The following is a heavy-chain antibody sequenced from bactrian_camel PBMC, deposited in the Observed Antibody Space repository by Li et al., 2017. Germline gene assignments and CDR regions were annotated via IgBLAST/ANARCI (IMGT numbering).Heavy chain of an antibody. V-gene: IGHV3S1*01. D-gene: IGHD2*01. Sequence: QLVESGGGSVQAGGSLTLSCKASPYTFRSSCVAWFRRSPGREREGLASIYTGGSKVFYADSVKGRFTISQDVAKNTLYLQMNSLKPEDTAIYYCEAGVVSPSAPVFCRPSRWGQGTQVTVS. CDR3: EAGVVSPSAPVFCRPSR. CDR1: PYTFRSSC. CDR2: IYTGGSKV. J-gene: IGHJ4*01.